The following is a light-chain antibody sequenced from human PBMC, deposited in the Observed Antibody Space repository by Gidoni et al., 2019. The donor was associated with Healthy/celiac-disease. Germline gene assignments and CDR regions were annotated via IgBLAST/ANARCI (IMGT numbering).Light chain of an antibody. CDR1: QSISSY. V-gene: IGKV1-39*01. J-gene: IGKJ1*01. CDR3: QQSYSTPGT. CDR2: AAS. Sequence: IITCRASQSISSYLNWYQQKPGKAPKLLIYAASSLQSGVPSRFSGSGSGTDFTLTISSLQPEDFATYYCQQSYSTPGTFGQGTKVEIK.